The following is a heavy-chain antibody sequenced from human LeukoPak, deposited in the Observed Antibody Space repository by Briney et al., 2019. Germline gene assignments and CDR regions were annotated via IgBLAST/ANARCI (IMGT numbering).Heavy chain of an antibody. Sequence: PGGSLRLSCAASGFTFSSYAMSWVRQAPGKGLEWVSGISGSGGSTYYADSVKGRFTISRDNSKNTLYLQMNSLRAEDTAVYYCAKKGLSSGCLDYWGQGTLVTVSS. V-gene: IGHV3-23*01. CDR2: ISGSGGST. CDR3: AKKGLSSGCLDY. J-gene: IGHJ4*02. CDR1: GFTFSSYA. D-gene: IGHD6-19*01.